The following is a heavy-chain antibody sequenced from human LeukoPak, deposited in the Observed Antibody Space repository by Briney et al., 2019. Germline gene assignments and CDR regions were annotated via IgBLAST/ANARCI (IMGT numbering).Heavy chain of an antibody. V-gene: IGHV4-34*01. CDR2: INHSGST. CDR3: ARALGGI. D-gene: IGHD3-16*01. CDR1: GGSFRGYY. Sequence: PSETLSLTCAVYGGSFRGYYWSWIRQPPGKGLEWIGEINHSGSTNYNPSLKSRVTISVDTSKNQFSLKLSSVTAADTAVYYCARALGGIWGQGTMVTVSS. J-gene: IGHJ3*02.